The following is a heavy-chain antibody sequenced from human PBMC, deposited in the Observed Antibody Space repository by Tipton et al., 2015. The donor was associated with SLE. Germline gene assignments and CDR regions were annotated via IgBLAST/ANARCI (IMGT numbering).Heavy chain of an antibody. Sequence: QLVQSGAEVKKPGESLKISCQTSGYNFAGHWIGWVRQKPGKGLEWMGVIYPGDSDTRYTPSFQGQVTISGATSINPAYLHGSSSNASDTAMYFRARLERHLASCPSYSFMDAWGKGTTVSVSS. CDR2: IYPGDSDT. CDR3: ARLERHLASCPSYSFMDA. J-gene: IGHJ6*03. V-gene: IGHV5-51*03. CDR1: GYNFAGHW.